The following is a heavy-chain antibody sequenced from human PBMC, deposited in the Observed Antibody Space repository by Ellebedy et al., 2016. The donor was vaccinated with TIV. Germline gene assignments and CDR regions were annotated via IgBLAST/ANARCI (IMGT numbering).Heavy chain of an antibody. CDR3: ARSEYYYDGSGSYYFDY. D-gene: IGHD3-22*01. J-gene: IGHJ4*02. CDR1: GYNFASQW. CDR2: IYPGDSDT. V-gene: IGHV5-51*01. Sequence: GESLKISCKGSGYNFASQWIGWVRQMPGKGLELMGIIYPGDSDTRYSPSFEGQVTISADKSASTAYLQWSSLKASDTAMYYCARSEYYYDGSGSYYFDYWGQGTLVTVSS.